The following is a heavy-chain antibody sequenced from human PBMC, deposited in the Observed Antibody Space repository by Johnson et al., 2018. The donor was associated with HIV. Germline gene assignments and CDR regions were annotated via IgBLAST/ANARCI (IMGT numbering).Heavy chain of an antibody. CDR3: ASQVRGLRLGVDAFDI. V-gene: IGHV3-33*05. J-gene: IGHJ3*02. D-gene: IGHD3-16*01. CDR2: ISYDGSNK. CDR1: GFTFSSYA. Sequence: QVQLVESGGGVVRPGESLRLSCAASGFTFSSYAMHWVRQAPGKGLEWVAVISYDGSNKYYADSVKGRFTISRDNSKNTLYLQMNKLRAEDTAVYFCASQVRGLRLGVDAFDIWGQGTMVTVSS.